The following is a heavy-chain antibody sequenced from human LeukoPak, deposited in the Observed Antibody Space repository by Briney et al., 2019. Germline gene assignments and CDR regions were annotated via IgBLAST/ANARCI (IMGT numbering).Heavy chain of an antibody. CDR2: INPNSGDT. CDR1: GYTFTCYY. CDR3: ARPNGDYHNWFDP. D-gene: IGHD4-17*01. V-gene: IGHV1-2*02. J-gene: IGHJ5*02. Sequence: ASVTVSFKASGYTFTCYYIHWVRQAPGQGLEWMGWINPNSGDTNYAQKFQDRVTLSRDTSISTAYMELTNLRSDDTAVYYCARPNGDYHNWFDPWGQGTLVTVSS.